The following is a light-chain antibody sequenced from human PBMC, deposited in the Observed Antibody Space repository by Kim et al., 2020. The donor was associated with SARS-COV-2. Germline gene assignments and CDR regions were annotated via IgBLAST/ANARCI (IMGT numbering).Light chain of an antibody. CDR1: GESVSNY. CDR3: QHYYTYPFT. J-gene: IGKJ3*01. CDR2: GAS. V-gene: IGKV1-8*01. Sequence: AIRMTQSPSSFSASTGDRVTITCRASGESVSNYLAWYQQKPGKAPKLLIYGASTLQSGVPSRFSGSGSGTDFTLTISRLQSEDFATYYCQHYYTYPFTFGPGTTVDIK.